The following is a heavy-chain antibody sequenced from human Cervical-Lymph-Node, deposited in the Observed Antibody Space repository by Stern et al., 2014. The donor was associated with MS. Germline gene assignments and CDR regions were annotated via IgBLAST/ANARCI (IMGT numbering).Heavy chain of an antibody. CDR1: GYSFTTYW. J-gene: IGHJ4*02. D-gene: IGHD1/OR15-1a*01. CDR2: INPSGDYT. Sequence: QVQLMQSGAEVKKPGASVKVSCQASGYSFTTYWMHWVRQAPGQGLEWMGIINPSGDYTYYPQKFQGRITMNRDTSTSTVYMELSSLRSEDTAVYYCGRVPTTSTSGGGPDYWGQGTLVTVSS. CDR3: GRVPTTSTSGGGPDY. V-gene: IGHV1-46*03.